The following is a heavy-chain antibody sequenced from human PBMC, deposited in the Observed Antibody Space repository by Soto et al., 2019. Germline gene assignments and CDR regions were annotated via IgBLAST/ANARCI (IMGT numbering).Heavy chain of an antibody. V-gene: IGHV3-30*18. CDR1: GFTFSSYG. D-gene: IGHD1-26*01. J-gene: IGHJ4*02. CDR3: AKDRYSGTYPTEFDY. Sequence: PGGSLRLSCAGSGFTFSSYGIHWVRQAPGKGLEWVALISYDGGNEKYTESVKDRFTISRDDSHNVAYLQMSSLRTEDTAMYYCAKDRYSGTYPTEFDYWRQRSLVTVSS. CDR2: ISYDGGNE.